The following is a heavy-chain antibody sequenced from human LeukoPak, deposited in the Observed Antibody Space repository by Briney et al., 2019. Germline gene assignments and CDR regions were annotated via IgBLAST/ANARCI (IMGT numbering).Heavy chain of an antibody. D-gene: IGHD3-3*01. V-gene: IGHV1-46*01. CDR1: GYTFTSYY. CDR3: AKGPTIPPYYPSGNYYETKAQFDW. CDR2: INPSGGST. J-gene: IGHJ4*02. Sequence: RASVKVSCKASGYTFTSYYMHWVRQAPGQGLEWMGIINPSGGSTSYAQKFQGRVTMTRDMSTSTVYMELSSLRSEDTALYYCAKGPTIPPYYPSGNYYETKAQFDWWGQGTLVTVSS.